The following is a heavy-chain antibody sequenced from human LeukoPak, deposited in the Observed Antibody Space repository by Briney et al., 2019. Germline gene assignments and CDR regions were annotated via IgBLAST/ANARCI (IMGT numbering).Heavy chain of an antibody. D-gene: IGHD2-2*01. CDR2: INAGNGNT. CDR3: AKAVDLPYYYYGMDV. J-gene: IGHJ6*02. CDR1: GYTFTSYA. V-gene: IGHV1-3*01. Sequence: ASVKVSCKASGYTFTSYAMHWVRQAPGQRLEWMGWINAGNGNTKYSQKFQGRVTITRDTSASTAYMELSSLRSEDTAVYYCAKAVDLPYYYYGMDVWGQGTTVTVSS.